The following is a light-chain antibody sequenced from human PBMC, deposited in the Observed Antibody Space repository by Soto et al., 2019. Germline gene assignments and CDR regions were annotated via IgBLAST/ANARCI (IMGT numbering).Light chain of an antibody. CDR1: QSISNW. J-gene: IGKJ1*01. CDR3: QQYNTYSKT. V-gene: IGKV1-5*01. Sequence: DIQMTQSPSTLSASVGHRLTITCRASQSISNWLAWYQQRPGKAPKLLIFDASNLESGVPSRFSGSGSGTEFNLTISRLQPDDFATYYCQQYNTYSKTFGQGTKVEIK. CDR2: DAS.